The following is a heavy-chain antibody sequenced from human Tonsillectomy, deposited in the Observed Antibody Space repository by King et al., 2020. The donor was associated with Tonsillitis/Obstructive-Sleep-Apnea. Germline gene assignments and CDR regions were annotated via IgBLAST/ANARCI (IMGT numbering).Heavy chain of an antibody. CDR1: GGTFSSYA. D-gene: IGHD2-15*01. CDR3: ARGSGYCSGGSCYHYFDC. CDR2: IIPIFGTA. Sequence: QLVQSGAEVKKPGSSVKVSCKASGGTFSSYAISWVRQAPGQGLVWMGGIIPIFGTANYAQKFQGRVTITADESTSTDYMELSSLRSEDTAVYYCARGSGYCSGGSCYHYFDCWGQGTLVTVSS. V-gene: IGHV1-69*12. J-gene: IGHJ4*02.